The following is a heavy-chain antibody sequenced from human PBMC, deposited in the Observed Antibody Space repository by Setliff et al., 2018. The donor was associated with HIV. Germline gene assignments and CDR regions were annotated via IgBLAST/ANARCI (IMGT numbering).Heavy chain of an antibody. J-gene: IGHJ4*02. D-gene: IGHD6-19*01. CDR2: ISSSGTYI. CDR1: GFNFNTYS. Sequence: AGGSLRLSCAASGFNFNTYSMSWVRQAPGKGLEWVSSISSSGTYIYYADSMKGRFTIPRDKAGNSLYLQLNNVRAEDTAVYYCTRMIPPRSNRFSSGWFDYWGQGTVVTVSS. CDR3: TRMIPPRSNRFSSGWFDY. V-gene: IGHV3-21*01.